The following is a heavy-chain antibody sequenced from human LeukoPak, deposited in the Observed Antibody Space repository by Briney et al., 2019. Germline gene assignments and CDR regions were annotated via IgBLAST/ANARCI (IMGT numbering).Heavy chain of an antibody. CDR3: TARYCRSTSCYGEYFQR. Sequence: GRSLRLSCTASGFTLNSYALHWVRQAPGKGREWVGRIKSKTEGGTTDYAAPVKGRLTISIDDSKNTLYLHMNSLKTEDTAVYYCTARYCRSTSCYGEYFQRWGQGTLVTVSS. D-gene: IGHD2-2*01. CDR1: GFTLNSYA. V-gene: IGHV3-15*01. CDR2: IKSKTEGGTT. J-gene: IGHJ1*01.